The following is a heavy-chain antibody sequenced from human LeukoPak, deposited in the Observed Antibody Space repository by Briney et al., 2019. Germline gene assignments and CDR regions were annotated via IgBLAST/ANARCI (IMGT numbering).Heavy chain of an antibody. J-gene: IGHJ6*02. Sequence: GESLKISCKGSGYSFMDYCSGWVRQLPRKGAAVMGFIFTDDSDSRYSPSFQSQVTTSAYKSISTTYVQWSRLMASDNTVYYCARSGLRGCNSNCYTPFYYYGMVVWGQGTTVIVSS. CDR1: GYSFMDYC. D-gene: IGHD2/OR15-2a*01. CDR3: ARSGLRGCNSNCYTPFYYYGMVV. V-gene: IGHV5-51*01. CDR2: IFTDDSDS.